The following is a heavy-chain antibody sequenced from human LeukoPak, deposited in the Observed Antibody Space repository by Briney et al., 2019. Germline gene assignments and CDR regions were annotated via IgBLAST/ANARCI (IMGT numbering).Heavy chain of an antibody. J-gene: IGHJ4*02. V-gene: IGHV3-21*01. D-gene: IGHD5-12*01. CDR3: AREAVATLDY. Sequence: GGSLRLSCAASGFTFSSYSMNWVRQAPGKGLEWVSSISSSSSYIYYADSVKGRFTISRDNAKNSLYLQMNSLRAEDTAAYYCAREAVATLDYWGQGTLVTVSS. CDR2: ISSSSSYI. CDR1: GFTFSSYS.